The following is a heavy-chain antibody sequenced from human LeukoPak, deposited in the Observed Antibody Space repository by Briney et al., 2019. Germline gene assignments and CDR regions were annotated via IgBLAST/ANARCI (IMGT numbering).Heavy chain of an antibody. CDR2: IYYSGSS. CDR1: GGSISSSSDN. D-gene: IGHD3-16*01. CDR3: ARRSSWAAFDI. J-gene: IGHJ3*02. V-gene: IGHV4-39*01. Sequence: SKTLSLTCTVSGGSISSSSDNWAWIRQPPGKGLEWIGSIYYSGSSYYNPSLKSRATISVDTSNDQFSLSLRSVTAADTSVYYCARRSSWAAFDIWGQGTMVTVSS.